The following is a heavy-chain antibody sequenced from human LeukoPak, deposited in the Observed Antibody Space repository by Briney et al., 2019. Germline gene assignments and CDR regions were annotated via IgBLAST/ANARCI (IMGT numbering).Heavy chain of an antibody. D-gene: IGHD3-10*01. V-gene: IGHV4-34*01. CDR1: GGSFSGYY. CDR3: ARDNHRGYYYGSGSYSSTRNYYYYGMDV. Sequence: PSETLSLTCAVYGGSFSGYYWSWIRQPPGKGLEWIGEINHSGSTNYNPSLKSRVTISVDTSKNQFSLKLSSVTAADTAVYYCARDNHRGYYYGSGSYSSTRNYYYYGMDVWGQGTTVTVSS. J-gene: IGHJ6*02. CDR2: INHSGST.